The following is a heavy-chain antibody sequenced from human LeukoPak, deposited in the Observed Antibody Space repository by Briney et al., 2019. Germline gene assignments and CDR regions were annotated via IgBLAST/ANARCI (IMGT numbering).Heavy chain of an antibody. CDR1: GFTFDDYA. V-gene: IGHV3-9*01. D-gene: IGHD3-22*01. CDR3: AKAYYYDSSGYYLGYTFDY. CDR2: ISWNSGSI. Sequence: GGSLRLSCAASGFTFDDYAMHWVRQAPGKGLEWVSGISWNSGSIGYADSVKGRFTISRDNAKNSLYLQMNSLRAEDTALYYCAKAYYYDSSGYYLGYTFDYWGQGTLVTVSS. J-gene: IGHJ4*02.